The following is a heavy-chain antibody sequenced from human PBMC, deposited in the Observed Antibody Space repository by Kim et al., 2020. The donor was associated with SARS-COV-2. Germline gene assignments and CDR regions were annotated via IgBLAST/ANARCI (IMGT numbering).Heavy chain of an antibody. Sequence: STFYAESVRGRFTISRDNTKNTLYLQMNTLRAEDTALYYCVKRDSHYYFDYWGQGTLVTVSS. J-gene: IGHJ4*02. V-gene: IGHV3-23*01. CDR2: ST. D-gene: IGHD4-4*01. CDR3: VKRDSHYYFDY.